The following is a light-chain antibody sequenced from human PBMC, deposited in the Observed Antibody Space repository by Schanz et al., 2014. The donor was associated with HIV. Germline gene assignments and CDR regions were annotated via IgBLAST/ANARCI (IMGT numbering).Light chain of an antibody. CDR3: QQYRSYSRT. Sequence: DIQMTQSPSSLSASVGDRVTITCQASQDISNYLSWYQQKPGKAPKVLIYAASNLETGVPSRFSGSGSGTDFTLTISSLQPEDVATYYCQQYRSYSRTFGQGTKVEIK. V-gene: IGKV1-33*01. CDR1: QDISNY. CDR2: AAS. J-gene: IGKJ1*01.